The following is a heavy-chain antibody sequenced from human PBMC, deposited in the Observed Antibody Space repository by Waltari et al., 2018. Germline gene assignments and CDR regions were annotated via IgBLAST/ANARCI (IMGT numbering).Heavy chain of an antibody. CDR2: ISGGADNT. Sequence: EVQLLESGGGLVQPGGSLRLSCAASGFIFNDYALTWVRQAPGKGLEWVSTISGGADNTFYADSVKGRFTISRDNSKNTLYLQMNSLRAEDTAVYYCAKQWGELGGVMDVWGQGTTVTVSS. CDR1: GFIFNDYA. CDR3: AKQWGELGGVMDV. D-gene: IGHD1-26*01. J-gene: IGHJ6*02. V-gene: IGHV3-23*01.